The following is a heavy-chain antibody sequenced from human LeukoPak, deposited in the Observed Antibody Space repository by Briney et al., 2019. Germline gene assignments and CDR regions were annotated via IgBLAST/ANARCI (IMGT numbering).Heavy chain of an antibody. Sequence: GGSLRLSCAASGFTFSSYWMSWVRQAPGKGLEWVANIKQDASEKYYVDSVKGRFSISRDNAKNFLYLQVNSLRADDTAVYYCARARLSFTRGIGANYFDYWGQGTPVTVSS. CDR3: ARARLSFTRGIGANYFDY. J-gene: IGHJ4*02. D-gene: IGHD2-15*01. CDR2: IKQDASEK. CDR1: GFTFSSYW. V-gene: IGHV3-7*01.